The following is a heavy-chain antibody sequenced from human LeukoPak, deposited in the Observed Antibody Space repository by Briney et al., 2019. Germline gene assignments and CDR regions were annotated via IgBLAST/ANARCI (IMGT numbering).Heavy chain of an antibody. Sequence: GGSLRLSCAASGFTFSDYYMSWVRQAPGKWLEWVAFIRYDGNNKYYADSVKGRFTISRDNSKNTLYLQMNSLRAEDTAVYYCAKLLTGGYNSGQNDYWGQGILVTVSS. CDR3: AKLLTGGYNSGQNDY. CDR1: GFTFSDYY. CDR2: IRYDGNNK. J-gene: IGHJ4*02. D-gene: IGHD5-18*01. V-gene: IGHV3-30*02.